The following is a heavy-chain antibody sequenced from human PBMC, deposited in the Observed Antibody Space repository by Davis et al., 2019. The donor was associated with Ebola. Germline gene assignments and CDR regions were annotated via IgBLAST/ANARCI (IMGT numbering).Heavy chain of an antibody. CDR2: ISGSGGST. J-gene: IGHJ4*02. CDR3: AKAKGYGSGSYYIDRGSNFDY. V-gene: IGHV3-23*01. CDR1: GFTFSSYA. Sequence: PGGSLRLSCAASGFTFSSYAMSWVRQAPGKGLEWVSAISGSGGSTYYADSVKGRFTISRDNSKNTLYLQMNSLRAEDTAVYYCAKAKGYGSGSYYIDRGSNFDYWGQGTLVTVSS. D-gene: IGHD3-10*01.